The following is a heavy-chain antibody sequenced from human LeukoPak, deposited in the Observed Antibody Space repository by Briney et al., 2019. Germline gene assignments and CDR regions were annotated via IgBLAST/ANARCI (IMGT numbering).Heavy chain of an antibody. D-gene: IGHD4-23*01. CDR1: GFVFRNYF. Sequence: GGSLRLSCAASGFVFRNYFMSWVRQAPGKGLEWVSSISSSSSYIYYADSVKGRFTISRDNAKNSLYLQMNSLRAEDTAVYYCARRGWDYGGTNRSFRSYGMDVWGQGTTVTVSS. CDR3: ARRGWDYGGTNRSFRSYGMDV. V-gene: IGHV3-21*01. CDR2: ISSSSSYI. J-gene: IGHJ6*02.